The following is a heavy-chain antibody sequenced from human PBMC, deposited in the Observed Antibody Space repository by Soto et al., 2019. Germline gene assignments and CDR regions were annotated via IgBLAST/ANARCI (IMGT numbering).Heavy chain of an antibody. V-gene: IGHV4-59*01. CDR1: GGSISSYY. D-gene: IGHD2-15*01. CDR3: ASGTPWGDAFDI. Sequence: SETLSLTCTVSGGSISSYYWSWIRQPPGKGLEWIGYIYYSGSTNYNPSLKSRVTVSVDTSKNQFSLKLTSVTAADTAVYYCASGTPWGDAFDIWGQGTMVTVSS. CDR2: IYYSGST. J-gene: IGHJ3*02.